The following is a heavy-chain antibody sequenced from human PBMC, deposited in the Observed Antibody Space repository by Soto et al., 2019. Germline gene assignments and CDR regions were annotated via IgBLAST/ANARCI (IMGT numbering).Heavy chain of an antibody. Sequence: QVQLVQSGAEVKKPGSSVKVSCKASGGTFSSYAISWVRQAPGQGLEWMGGIIPIFGTANYAQKFQGRVTITADESTSTAYMELSSLRSEDTAVYYCARVDFWSGYYSYYYYGMDVWGQGTTVTVSS. D-gene: IGHD3-3*01. V-gene: IGHV1-69*12. CDR1: GGTFSSYA. CDR3: ARVDFWSGYYSYYYYGMDV. CDR2: IIPIFGTA. J-gene: IGHJ6*02.